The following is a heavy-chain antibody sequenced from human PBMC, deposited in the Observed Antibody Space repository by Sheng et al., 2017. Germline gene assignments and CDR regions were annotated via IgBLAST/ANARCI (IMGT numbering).Heavy chain of an antibody. V-gene: IGHV4-39*07. J-gene: IGHJ4*02. CDR1: GGSISSNNYF. D-gene: IGHD2-2*03. CDR2: IHSSGST. CDR3: AMDPPGF. Sequence: QLQLQESGPGLVKPSETLSLTCTVSGGSISSNNYFWCWIRQPPGKGLEWIGTIHSSGSTYYTPSLKSRVTISADTSKKQFSLKLTSVTAADTAIYYCAMDPPGFWGQGTLVTVSS.